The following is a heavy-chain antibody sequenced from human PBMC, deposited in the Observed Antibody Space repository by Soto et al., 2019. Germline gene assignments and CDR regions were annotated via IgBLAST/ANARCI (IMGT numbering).Heavy chain of an antibody. CDR1: GSTFSNAW. Sequence: PGGSLRLSCAASGSTFSNAWMSWVRQAPGKGLEWVGRIKSKTDGGTTDYAAPVKGRFTISRDDSKNTLYLQMNSLKTEDTAVYYCTTDWYSSSWYVPHYFDYWGQGTLVTVSS. CDR3: TTDWYSSSWYVPHYFDY. D-gene: IGHD6-13*01. J-gene: IGHJ4*02. V-gene: IGHV3-15*01. CDR2: IKSKTDGGTT.